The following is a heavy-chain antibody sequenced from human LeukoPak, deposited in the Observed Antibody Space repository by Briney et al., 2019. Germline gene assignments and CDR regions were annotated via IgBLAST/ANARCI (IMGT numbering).Heavy chain of an antibody. CDR1: GFTFDDYA. J-gene: IGHJ4*02. CDR3: ARSKSFYFDY. CDR2: ISWNSGST. V-gene: IGHV3-9*01. D-gene: IGHD3-10*01. Sequence: PGRSLRLSCAASGFTFDDYAMHWVRQAPGKGLEWVSGISWNSGSTDYADSVKGRFTISRDNAKKSLYLQMNSLRAEDTAFYYCARSKSFYFDYWGQGSLVTVSS.